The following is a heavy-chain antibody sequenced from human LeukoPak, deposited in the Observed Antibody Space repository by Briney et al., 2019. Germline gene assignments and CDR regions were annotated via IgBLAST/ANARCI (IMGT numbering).Heavy chain of an antibody. J-gene: IGHJ4*02. CDR2: ISHDASDE. CDR3: VKALVGQTSGY. D-gene: IGHD1-26*01. CDR1: GFSFSGYG. V-gene: IGHV3-30*18. Sequence: GGSLRLSCTASGFSFSGYGMHWFRQAPGKGLEWLAVISHDASDEYYADSVKGRFTISRDNAKNMIYLQMISLRAEDTAVYYCVKALVGQTSGYWGQGTRVTVST.